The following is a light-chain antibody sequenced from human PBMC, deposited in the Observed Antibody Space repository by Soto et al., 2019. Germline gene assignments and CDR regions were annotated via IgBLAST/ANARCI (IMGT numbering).Light chain of an antibody. CDR3: ASWDDSRKWV. J-gene: IGLJ7*01. Sequence: QSVLTQPPSVSGTPGQTVGISCSGGSSDIGSNTVNWYQQLPGTAPKLLIYGNRQRPSGVPDRFSGSKSGTSASLAISGLQSEDEAEYYCASWDDSRKWVFGGGTQLDRP. CDR1: SSDIGSNT. V-gene: IGLV1-44*01. CDR2: GNR.